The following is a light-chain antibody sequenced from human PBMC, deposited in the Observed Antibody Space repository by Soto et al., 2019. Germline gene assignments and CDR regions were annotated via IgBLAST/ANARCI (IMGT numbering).Light chain of an antibody. V-gene: IGLV2-11*01. J-gene: IGLJ3*02. CDR3: CSYSGSYTWV. CDR1: SSDVGGYNY. CDR2: DVS. Sequence: ALTQPRSVSGSPGQSVTISCTGTSSDVGGYNYVSWYQQHPGKAPKLMIYDVSKWPSGVPDRFSGSKSGNTASLTISGLQAEDEADYYCCSYSGSYTWVFGGGTKLTVL.